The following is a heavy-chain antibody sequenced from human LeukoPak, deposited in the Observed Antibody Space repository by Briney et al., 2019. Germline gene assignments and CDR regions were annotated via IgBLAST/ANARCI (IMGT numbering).Heavy chain of an antibody. CDR1: GGSISSSSFH. J-gene: IGHJ5*02. D-gene: IGHD3-10*01. CDR2: IYYIGST. V-gene: IGHV4-39*01. Sequence: LSETLSLTCTVSGGSISSSSFHWGWIRQPPGEGLEWIGTIYYIGSTYYNPSLKSRVTISVDTSKNQFSLRLRSVTAADTAVYYCATLLWFGELSFSWFDPWGQGTLVTVSS. CDR3: ATLLWFGELSFSWFDP.